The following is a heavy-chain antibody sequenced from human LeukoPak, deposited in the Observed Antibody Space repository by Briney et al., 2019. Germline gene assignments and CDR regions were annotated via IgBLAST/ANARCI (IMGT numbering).Heavy chain of an antibody. D-gene: IGHD3-10*01. CDR2: ISAYNGNT. J-gene: IGHJ1*01. CDR3: ARDPRYYYGSGSYYSRDEYFQH. CDR1: GYTFTSYG. V-gene: IGHV1-18*01. Sequence: GASVKVSCKASGYTFTSYGISWVRQAPGQGLEWMGWISAYNGNTNYAQKLQGRVTMTTDTSTSTAYMELRSLRSDDTAVYYCARDPRYYYGSGSYYSRDEYFQHWGQRTLVTVSS.